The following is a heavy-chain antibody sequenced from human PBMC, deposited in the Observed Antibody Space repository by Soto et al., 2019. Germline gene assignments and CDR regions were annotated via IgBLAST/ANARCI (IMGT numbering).Heavy chain of an antibody. CDR3: ARANMHCSGGSCYSYYFDY. CDR1: GYSFTSYW. Sequence: GESLKISCKGSGYSFTSYWIGWVRQIPGKGLEWMGIIYPGDSDTRYSPSFQGQVTISADKSISTAYLQWSSLKASDTAMYYCARANMHCSGGSCYSYYFDYWGQGTLVTVSS. V-gene: IGHV5-51*01. CDR2: IYPGDSDT. J-gene: IGHJ4*02. D-gene: IGHD2-15*01.